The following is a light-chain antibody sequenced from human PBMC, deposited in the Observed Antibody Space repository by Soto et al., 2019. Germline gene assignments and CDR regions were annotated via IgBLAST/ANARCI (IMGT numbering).Light chain of an antibody. V-gene: IGKV4-1*01. Sequence: DIVMTQSPDSLAVSLGERATINCKSSQSVLYSSNNKNYLAWYQQKPGQTPKLLIYWASNRESGVPDRFSGSVSGTDFTLTISSLQAEDVAVYYCQQYYRPWTFGQGTKVEIK. J-gene: IGKJ1*01. CDR1: QSVLYSSNNKNY. CDR2: WAS. CDR3: QQYYRPWT.